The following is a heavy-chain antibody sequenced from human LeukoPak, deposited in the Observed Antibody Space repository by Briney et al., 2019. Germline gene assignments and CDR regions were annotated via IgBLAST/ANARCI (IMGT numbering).Heavy chain of an antibody. CDR2: IKEDGSEK. J-gene: IGHJ4*02. V-gene: IGHV3-7*05. CDR3: ARDPGRRFDY. Sequence: GGSLRLSCAASGFTFSNYWMTWVRQAPGKGLEWVANIKEDGSEKHYMDSVKGRFTISRDNAKNSLYLQMNSLRADDTAVYYCARDPGRRFDYWGQGTLVTVPS. CDR1: GFTFSNYW. D-gene: IGHD1-14*01.